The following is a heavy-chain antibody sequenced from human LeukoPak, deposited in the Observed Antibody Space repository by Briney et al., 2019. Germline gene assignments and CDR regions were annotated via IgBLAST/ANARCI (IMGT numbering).Heavy chain of an antibody. Sequence: GASVKVSCKASGYTFTSYDMNWVRQAPGQGLEWMGWINPNSGNTSYAQKFQGRVTMTRNTSISTAYMELSSLRSEDTAVYYCARGAGAAADYWGQGTLVTVSS. CDR3: ARGAGAAADY. CDR2: INPNSGNT. D-gene: IGHD6-13*01. CDR1: GYTFTSYD. J-gene: IGHJ4*02. V-gene: IGHV1-8*01.